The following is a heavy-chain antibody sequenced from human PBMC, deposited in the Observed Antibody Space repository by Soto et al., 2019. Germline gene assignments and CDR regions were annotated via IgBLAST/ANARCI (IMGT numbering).Heavy chain of an antibody. CDR1: GFNFSDYY. Sequence: QVQLVESGGMSVRPGGSLRLYCSGSGFNFSDYYMNWIRQTPVRGLEWVSSILSLESQKYYAASVMGRFSISRDNAQKSLFLQMNNRRAEDTGIYFCATGLKDASKRPSFDSWGPGTPVAVSS. CDR3: ATGLKDASKRPSFDS. CDR2: ILSLESQK. J-gene: IGHJ4*02. D-gene: IGHD3-16*01. V-gene: IGHV3-11*01.